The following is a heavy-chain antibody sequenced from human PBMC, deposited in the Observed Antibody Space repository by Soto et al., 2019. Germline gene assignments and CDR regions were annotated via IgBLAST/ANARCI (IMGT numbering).Heavy chain of an antibody. V-gene: IGHV3-30-3*01. J-gene: IGHJ6*02. CDR1: GFTFSNDA. Sequence: QVKLVESGGGVVQPGRSLRLSCAASGFTFSNDAMHWVRQAPGKGLEWVAVISYDGSNKYYADSVKGRFTISRDNSKNTLYLQMNSLRAEDTAVYYCARGSGGRSASYYYGMDVWGQGTTVTVSS. CDR2: ISYDGSNK. D-gene: IGHD6-19*01. CDR3: ARGSGGRSASYYYGMDV.